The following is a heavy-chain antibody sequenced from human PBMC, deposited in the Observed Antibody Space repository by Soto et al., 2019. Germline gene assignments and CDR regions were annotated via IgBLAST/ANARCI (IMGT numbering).Heavy chain of an antibody. V-gene: IGHV3-74*01. D-gene: IGHD2-15*01. CDR3: ARGDCVGGTCYSVAGSFYDYMDV. Sequence: EVQLVESGGGLVQPGGSLRLSCAASGFTFGNYWMYWVRQAPGKGLVWVSRINSDGSVSSYADSVKGRLTISRDNVKNTLYLQMDSLRVEDTAVYYCARGDCVGGTCYSVAGSFYDYMDVWGKGTTVTVFS. J-gene: IGHJ6*03. CDR1: GFTFGNYW. CDR2: INSDGSVS.